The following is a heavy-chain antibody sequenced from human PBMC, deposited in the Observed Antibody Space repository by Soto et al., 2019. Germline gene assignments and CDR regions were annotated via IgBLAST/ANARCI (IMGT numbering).Heavy chain of an antibody. D-gene: IGHD4-17*01. CDR2: ISGNGRKT. J-gene: IGHJ6*02. Sequence: EVQLLESGGGLSLPGGSLRLSCAASGFTFNSYAMTWVRQAPGKGLEWVAGISGNGRKTSYADSVKGRFSISRDNSKKTLFLDVNSLRAEDTAIYYCVRDVSDYVLDVWGQGTTVNVSS. V-gene: IGHV3-23*01. CDR1: GFTFNSYA. CDR3: VRDVSDYVLDV.